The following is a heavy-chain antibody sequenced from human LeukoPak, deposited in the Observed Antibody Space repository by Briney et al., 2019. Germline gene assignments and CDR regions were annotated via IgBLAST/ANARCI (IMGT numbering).Heavy chain of an antibody. V-gene: IGHV4-59*08. CDR1: GGSISSYY. CDR2: IYFSGST. Sequence: SETLSLTCTVSGGSISSYYWSWISPPPGKGLEWIGYIYFSGSTNYNPSLKSRVTISVDTSENQFSLKLSSVTAADTAVYYCARLVYSSSLYFDYWGQGPLVTVSS. J-gene: IGHJ4*02. CDR3: ARLVYSSSLYFDY. D-gene: IGHD6-6*01.